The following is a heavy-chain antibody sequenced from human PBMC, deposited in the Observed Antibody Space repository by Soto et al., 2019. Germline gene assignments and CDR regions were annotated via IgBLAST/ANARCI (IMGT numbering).Heavy chain of an antibody. CDR1: GYSFTSYW. Sequence: AAALKTSCKGSGYSFTSYWIGWVRQMPGKGLEWMGIIYPGDSDTRYRPSFQGKVTISAAKSISTAYLQWSRLKASDNAMYYCARNSGYCSITSCCYDYYYGMDFWGQGTPVTV. D-gene: IGHD2-2*01. CDR3: ARNSGYCSITSCCYDYYYGMDF. CDR2: IYPGDSDT. J-gene: IGHJ6*02. V-gene: IGHV5-51*01.